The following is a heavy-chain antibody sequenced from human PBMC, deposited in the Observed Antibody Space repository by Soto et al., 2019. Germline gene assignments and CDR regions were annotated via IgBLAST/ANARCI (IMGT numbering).Heavy chain of an antibody. J-gene: IGHJ4*02. Sequence: SQTLSLTSTVSGDSISGAAYYWSLIPKHPRKGLEWIGYIYYNGDTYYNPSLQSRVTMSLDTSKKHFSLKLSSVTAADTAVYYCARAPPPYSSLCYFDDGGQGTLVTVSS. CDR2: IYYNGDT. V-gene: IGHV4-31*03. D-gene: IGHD6-13*01. CDR1: GDSISGAAYY. CDR3: ARAPPPYSSLCYFDD.